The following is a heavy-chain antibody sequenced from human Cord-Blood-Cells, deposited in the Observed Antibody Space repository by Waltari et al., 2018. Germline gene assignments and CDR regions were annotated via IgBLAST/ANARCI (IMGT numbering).Heavy chain of an antibody. V-gene: IGHV3-23*04. CDR1: GFTFRSYA. D-gene: IGHD3-10*01. Sequence: EVQLVESGGGLVQPGGSLRLSCAASGFTFRSYAMSWVRPAPGKGLEWVSAISGSGGSTYYADSVKGRFTISRDNSKNTLYLQMNSLRAEDTAVYYCAKGEGSGSYYYYYYYMDVWGKGTTVTVSS. J-gene: IGHJ6*03. CDR2: ISGSGGST. CDR3: AKGEGSGSYYYYYYYMDV.